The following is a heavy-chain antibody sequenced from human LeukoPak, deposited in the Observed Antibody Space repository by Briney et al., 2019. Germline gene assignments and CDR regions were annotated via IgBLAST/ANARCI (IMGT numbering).Heavy chain of an antibody. Sequence: PSQTLSLTCAVSSGSISSGGYSWSWIRQPPGKGLEWIGYIYHSGSTNYNPSLKSRVTISVDTSKNQFSLKLSSVTAADTAVYYCARVGPLYYYYYGMDVWGQGTTVTVSS. V-gene: IGHV4-30-2*01. CDR3: ARVGPLYYYYYGMDV. J-gene: IGHJ6*02. CDR1: SGSISSGGYS. CDR2: IYHSGST.